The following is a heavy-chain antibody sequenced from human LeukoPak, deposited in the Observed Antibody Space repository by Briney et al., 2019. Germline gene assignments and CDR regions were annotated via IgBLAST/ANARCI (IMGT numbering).Heavy chain of an antibody. CDR3: ARTPIAARRGYYFDY. CDR2: MNPNSGNT. CDR1: GYTFTSYD. V-gene: IGHV1-8*01. D-gene: IGHD6-6*01. Sequence: ASVKVSCKASGYTFTSYDLNCVRQATGQGLEWMGWMNPNSGNTGYAQKFQGRVTMTRNTSISTAYMELSSLRSEDTAVYYCARTPIAARRGYYFDYWGQGTLVTVSS. J-gene: IGHJ4*02.